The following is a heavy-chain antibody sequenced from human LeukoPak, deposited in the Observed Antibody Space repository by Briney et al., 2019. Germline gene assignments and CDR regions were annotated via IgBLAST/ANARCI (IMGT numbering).Heavy chain of an antibody. Sequence: GGSLRLSCAASRFTFSSHTMHWVRQAPGKGLEWVSSISGSSSYIYYADSVKGRFTISRDNTRRSLFLQMNSLRAEDTAVYYCARGDFRYFDRAPFDYWGQGTLVTVSS. V-gene: IGHV3-21*01. CDR1: RFTFSSHT. CDR3: ARGDFRYFDRAPFDY. D-gene: IGHD3-9*01. CDR2: ISGSSSYI. J-gene: IGHJ4*02.